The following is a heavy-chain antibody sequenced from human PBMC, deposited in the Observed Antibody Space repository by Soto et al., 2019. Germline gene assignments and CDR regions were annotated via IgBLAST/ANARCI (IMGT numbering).Heavy chain of an antibody. CDR1: GFTFSSYA. CDR2: ISYDGSNK. V-gene: IGHV3-30-3*01. J-gene: IGHJ4*02. Sequence: QVQLVESGGGVVQPGRSLRLSCAASGFTFSSYAMHWVRQAPGKGLEWVAVISYDGSNKYYADSVKGRFTISRDNSKNTLYLQMNSLRAEDTAVYYCRGGWLLNRGQGTLVTVSS. CDR3: RGGWLLN. D-gene: IGHD3-22*01.